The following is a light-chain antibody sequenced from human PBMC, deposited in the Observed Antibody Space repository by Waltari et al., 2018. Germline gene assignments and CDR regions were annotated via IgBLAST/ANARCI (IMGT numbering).Light chain of an antibody. V-gene: IGKV1-5*03. CDR1: PSVKNN. CDR2: KAS. Sequence: DIQMTQSPSTLSASVGDRVTSTCRASPSVKNNLTWYKQKPGKAPKVLIHKASRLDSGVPSSFSGSGYGTEFTLTMSSLQPHDFATYDCQAYVTLPVPFGGGAKVELK. CDR3: QAYVTLPVP. J-gene: IGKJ4*01.